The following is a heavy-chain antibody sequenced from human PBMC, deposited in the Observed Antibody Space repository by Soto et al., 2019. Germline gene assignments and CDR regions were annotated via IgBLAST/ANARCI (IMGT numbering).Heavy chain of an antibody. Sequence: DVQLVESGGDLVQPGGSLRLSCAASGFTFGNYWMAWVRQAPGKGLEWVANIRGDGSREYYLDSVRGRFSVSRDNAQESLYLQMTGLRGEDTAVYYCARDVNYGDGTAYYDVFDIWGQGTVVTVSS. CDR2: IRGDGSRE. J-gene: IGHJ3*02. CDR3: ARDVNYGDGTAYYDVFDI. V-gene: IGHV3-7*05. CDR1: GFTFGNYW. D-gene: IGHD4-17*01.